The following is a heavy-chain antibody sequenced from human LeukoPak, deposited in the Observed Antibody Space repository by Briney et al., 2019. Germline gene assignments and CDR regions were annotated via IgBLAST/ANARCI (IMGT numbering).Heavy chain of an antibody. CDR3: ARDDITVTTHFDY. D-gene: IGHD4-17*01. CDR2: IKQDGSEK. CDR1: GFTFSSYW. Sequence: GGSLRLSCAASGFTFSSYWMSWVRQAPGKGLEWVANIKQDGSEKYYVDSVKGRFTISRDNAKNSLYLQMNSLRAEDTAVYYCARDDITVTTHFDYWGQGTLVTVSS. J-gene: IGHJ4*02. V-gene: IGHV3-7*03.